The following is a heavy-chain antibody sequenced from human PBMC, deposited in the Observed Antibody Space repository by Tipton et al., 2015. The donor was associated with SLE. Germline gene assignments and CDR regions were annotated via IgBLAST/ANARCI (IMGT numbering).Heavy chain of an antibody. CDR2: IYPSGST. D-gene: IGHD6-19*01. Sequence: TLSLTCTVSGGSISNYYWICIRQPAGKGLEWIGRIYPSGSTNYNPSLKSRVTMSVDTSKNQFSLKLSSVTAADTAVYYCARDHPVAGPFDYWGQGTLVTVSS. CDR3: ARDHPVAGPFDY. CDR1: GGSISNYY. V-gene: IGHV4-4*07. J-gene: IGHJ4*02.